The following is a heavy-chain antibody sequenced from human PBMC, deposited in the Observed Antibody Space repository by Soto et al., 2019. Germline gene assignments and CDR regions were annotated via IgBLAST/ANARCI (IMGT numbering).Heavy chain of an antibody. CDR3: ARDYEAQDHYYYGMDV. D-gene: IGHD5-12*01. Sequence: GGSLRLSCAASGCTFSSYAMRWVRQAPGKGLEWVAVISYDGSNKYYADSVKGRFTISRDNSKNTLYLQMNSLRAEDTAVYYCARDYEAQDHYYYGMDVWGQGTTVTVSS. J-gene: IGHJ6*02. V-gene: IGHV3-30-3*01. CDR1: GCTFSSYA. CDR2: ISYDGSNK.